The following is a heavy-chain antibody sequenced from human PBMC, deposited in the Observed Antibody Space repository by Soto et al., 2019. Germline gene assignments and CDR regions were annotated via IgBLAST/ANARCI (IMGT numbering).Heavy chain of an antibody. J-gene: IGHJ4*02. D-gene: IGHD6-13*01. CDR3: ARRQSGNWYVYY. CDR2: YYSSGST. V-gene: IGHV4-39*01. Sequence: PWETLSLTCTVSGDSISSSSYYWVLFRQPPGKGLEWIVNYYSSGSTYYNQSIKSRVTISVDTSKNTFSLKVRSVTDADTAVYYGARRQSGNWYVYYWGQETMVTVSS. CDR1: GDSISSSSYY.